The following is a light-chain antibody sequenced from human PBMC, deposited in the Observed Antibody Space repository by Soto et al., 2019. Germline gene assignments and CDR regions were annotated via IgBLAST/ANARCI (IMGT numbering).Light chain of an antibody. Sequence: DIQMTQSPSTLSASVGDRVTITCRASQSISSWLAWYQQKPGKAPKLLIYKASSLESGVPSRFSGSGSGTEFTLTISSLQPDGFATYYCQQYNSYSLTFGQGTKVEIK. J-gene: IGKJ1*01. CDR2: KAS. V-gene: IGKV1-5*03. CDR1: QSISSW. CDR3: QQYNSYSLT.